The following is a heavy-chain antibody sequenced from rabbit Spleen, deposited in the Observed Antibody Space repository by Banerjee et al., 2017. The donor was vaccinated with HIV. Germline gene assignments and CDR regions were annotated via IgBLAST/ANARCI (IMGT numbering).Heavy chain of an antibody. D-gene: IGHD4-1*01. Sequence: QEQLEESGGDLVKPGASLTLTCTVSGFSLSSNDMSWVRQAPGKGLEWIGYIRTGSGSTYYASWAKGRFTSSKTSSTTVTLQMTSLTAADTATYFCARYYIFYGMDLWGPGTLVTVS. CDR2: IRTGSGST. CDR3: ARYYIFYGMDL. V-gene: IGHV1S45*01. J-gene: IGHJ6*01. CDR1: GFSLSSNDM.